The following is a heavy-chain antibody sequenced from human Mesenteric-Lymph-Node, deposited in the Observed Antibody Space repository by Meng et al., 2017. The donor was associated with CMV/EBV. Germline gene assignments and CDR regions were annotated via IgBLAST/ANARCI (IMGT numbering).Heavy chain of an antibody. CDR1: GGTFSSYA. D-gene: IGHD3-10*01. J-gene: IGHJ4*02. Sequence: SGGTFSSYAISWVRQAPGQVLEWMGGIIPIFGTANYAQKFQGRVTITADESTSTAYMELSSLRSEDTAVYYCARGPYYYGAGSFGDCWGQGTLVTVSS. V-gene: IGHV1-69*01. CDR3: ARGPYYYGAGSFGDC. CDR2: IIPIFGTA.